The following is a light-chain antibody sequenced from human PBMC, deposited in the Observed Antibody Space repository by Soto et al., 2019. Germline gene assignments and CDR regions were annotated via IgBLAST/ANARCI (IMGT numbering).Light chain of an antibody. Sequence: IVLTQSPATLSVSPGERATLSCRASQSVSSRYLAWYQQKPGQAPRLVIHGASTRATDFPARFSGSGSGTEFTLTISSLQSEDIAVYYCHQYYTWPRTFGQGTKVDIK. J-gene: IGKJ1*01. CDR3: HQYYTWPRT. CDR1: QSVSSRY. CDR2: GAS. V-gene: IGKV3-15*01.